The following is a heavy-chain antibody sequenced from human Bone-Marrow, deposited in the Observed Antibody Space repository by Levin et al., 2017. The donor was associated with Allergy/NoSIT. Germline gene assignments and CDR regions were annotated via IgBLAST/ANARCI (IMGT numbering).Heavy chain of an antibody. CDR3: ARCWFDFYNGRSVGGMDV. Sequence: KSSGPTLVKPTQTLTLTCTFSGFSLSTNAVGVAWVRQAPGKAPEWLGLIYWDHEKRYSPSLNNRLTISKDTPKKKVVLTMTNMDPADTATYYCARCWFDFYNGRSVGGMDVWGQGTTVTVSS. CDR1: GFSLSTNAVG. D-gene: IGHD3-3*01. J-gene: IGHJ6*02. V-gene: IGHV2-5*02. CDR2: IYWDHEK.